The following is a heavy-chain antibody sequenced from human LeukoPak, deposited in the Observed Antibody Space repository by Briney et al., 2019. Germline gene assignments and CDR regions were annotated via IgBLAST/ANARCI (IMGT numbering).Heavy chain of an antibody. CDR1: GLGVSAYS. D-gene: IGHD4-17*01. V-gene: IGHV3-53*01. Sequence: GGSLKLSCAVAGLGVSAYSISWVRQAPGKGLEWVSLISGGGATHYADSVKGRFTISRDISRNTVHLQMSSVRVEDTAVYYCVRESLRGDYFDYRGRGTLVTVSS. CDR3: VRESLRGDYFDY. J-gene: IGHJ4*02. CDR2: ISGGGAT.